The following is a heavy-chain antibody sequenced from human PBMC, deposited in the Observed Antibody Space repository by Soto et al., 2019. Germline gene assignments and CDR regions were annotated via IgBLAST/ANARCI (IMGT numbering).Heavy chain of an antibody. CDR2: IIPIFGTA. CDR1: GGTFSSYA. Sequence: SVKVSCKTSGGTFSSYAISWVRQAPGQGLEWMGGIIPIFGTANYAQKFQGRVTITADESTSTAYMELSSLRSEDTAVYYCARDIVVVPAAMPTYYYYYGMDVWGQGTTVTVSS. J-gene: IGHJ6*02. D-gene: IGHD2-2*01. CDR3: ARDIVVVPAAMPTYYYYYGMDV. V-gene: IGHV1-69*13.